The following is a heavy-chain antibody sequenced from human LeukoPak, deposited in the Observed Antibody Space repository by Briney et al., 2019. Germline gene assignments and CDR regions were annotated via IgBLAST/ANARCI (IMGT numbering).Heavy chain of an antibody. J-gene: IGHJ4*02. V-gene: IGHV3-48*03. CDR3: ARYGPDYGAIFDY. CDR1: GFTFSSYE. CDR2: ISSSGSTL. Sequence: GEPLRLSCAASGFTFSSYEANWVRQAPGKGLEWVSYISSSGSTLYYADSVKGRFTISRDNAKNTLYLQMNSLRAEDTAVYYCARYGPDYGAIFDYWGQGTLVTVSS. D-gene: IGHD4-17*01.